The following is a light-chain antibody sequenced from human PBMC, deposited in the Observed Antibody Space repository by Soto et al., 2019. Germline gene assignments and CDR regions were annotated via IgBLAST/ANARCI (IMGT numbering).Light chain of an antibody. Sequence: DIQMAQSPSSLSASIGDKITITCRASQNINFYLNWYQHKPGKAPKVLIYAASSLQSEVPSRFNGSGFGTDFTLTISSLQPEDFATYYCQQSSTTLYTFGQGTNLEIK. CDR3: QQSSTTLYT. CDR1: QNINFY. CDR2: AAS. J-gene: IGKJ2*01. V-gene: IGKV1-39*01.